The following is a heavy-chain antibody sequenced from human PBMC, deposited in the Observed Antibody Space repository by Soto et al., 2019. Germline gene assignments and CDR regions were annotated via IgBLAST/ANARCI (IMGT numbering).Heavy chain of an antibody. CDR2: INPNSGGT. D-gene: IGHD6-19*01. J-gene: IGHJ4*02. Sequence: ASVKVSCKASGYTFTGYYMHWVRQAPGQGLEWMGWINPNSGGTNYAQKFQGWVTMTRDTSISTAYMELSRLRSDDTAVYYCARGPLQAVALGYFDYWGQGTLVTVSS. CDR1: GYTFTGYY. V-gene: IGHV1-2*04. CDR3: ARGPLQAVALGYFDY.